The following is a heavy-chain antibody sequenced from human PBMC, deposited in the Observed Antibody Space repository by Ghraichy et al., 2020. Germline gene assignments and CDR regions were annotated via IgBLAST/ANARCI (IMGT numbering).Heavy chain of an antibody. CDR3: AKDRAIAAAGSLYYGMDV. Sequence: GGSLRLSCAASGFTFSNYGMYWVRQAPGKGLEWVAFIRYDGSNKYYTDSVKGRFTISRDNSKNTLYLEMNSLRTEDTAVYYCAKDRAIAAAGSLYYGMDVWGQGTTVTVSS. CDR1: GFTFSNYG. V-gene: IGHV3-30*02. CDR2: IRYDGSNK. D-gene: IGHD6-13*01. J-gene: IGHJ6*02.